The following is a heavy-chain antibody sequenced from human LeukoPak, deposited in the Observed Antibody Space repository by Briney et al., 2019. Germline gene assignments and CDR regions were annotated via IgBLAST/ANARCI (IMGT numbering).Heavy chain of an antibody. J-gene: IGHJ6*02. D-gene: IGHD4-11*01. CDR1: GFTFSSYA. CDR3: AKDEPTTVTTLPYYYYYGMDV. V-gene: IGHV3-23*01. Sequence: GGSLRLPCAASGFTFSSYAMSWVRQAPGKGLEWVSAISGSGGSTYYADSVKGRFTISRDNSKNTLYLQMNSLRAEDTAVYYCAKDEPTTVTTLPYYYYYGMDVWGQGTTVTASS. CDR2: ISGSGGST.